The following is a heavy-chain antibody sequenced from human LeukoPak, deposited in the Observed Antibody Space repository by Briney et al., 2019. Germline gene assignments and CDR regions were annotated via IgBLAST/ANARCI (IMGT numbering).Heavy chain of an antibody. V-gene: IGHV3-74*01. CDR3: ARSRYDYIWGIDY. Sequence: GDSLRLSCAASGFTFSNYWMHWVRQAPGKGLVWVSRLNSDGSSTNYADSVKGRFTISRDNAKNTLYLQMNSLRDEDTAVFYCARSRYDYIWGIDYWGQGTLVTISS. CDR1: GFTFSNYW. D-gene: IGHD3-16*01. CDR2: LNSDGSST. J-gene: IGHJ4*02.